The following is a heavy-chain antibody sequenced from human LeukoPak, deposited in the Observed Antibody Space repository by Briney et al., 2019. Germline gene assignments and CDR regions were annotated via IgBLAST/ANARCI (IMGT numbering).Heavy chain of an antibody. CDR2: ISSSSSYI. CDR1: GFTFSSYA. CDR3: ARPTSSSWYSDAFDI. V-gene: IGHV3-21*04. J-gene: IGHJ3*02. Sequence: NAGGSLRLSCAASGFTFSSYAMSWVRQAPGKGLEWVSSISSSSSYIYYADSVKGRFTISRDNAKNSLYLQMNSLRAEDTAVYYCARPTSSSWYSDAFDIWGQGTMVTVSS. D-gene: IGHD6-13*01.